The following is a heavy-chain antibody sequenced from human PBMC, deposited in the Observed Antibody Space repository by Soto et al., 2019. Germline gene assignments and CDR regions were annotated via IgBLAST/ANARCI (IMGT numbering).Heavy chain of an antibody. Sequence: QVQLQESGPGLVKPSQTLSLTCTVSGASITSGGYFWTWIRQHPGKGLEWIGYIYYSGSTYYNPSIKSRVTMSVDTSKKQFSLKLSSVTAADTAMYYCARFAGATSDFWGQGTPVTVSS. V-gene: IGHV4-31*03. CDR2: IYYSGST. J-gene: IGHJ4*02. D-gene: IGHD3-10*01. CDR3: ARFAGATSDF. CDR1: GASITSGGYF.